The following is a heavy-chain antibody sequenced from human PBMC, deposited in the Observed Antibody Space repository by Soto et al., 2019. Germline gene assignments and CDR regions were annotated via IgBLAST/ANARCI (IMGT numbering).Heavy chain of an antibody. CDR2: ISYDGSNQ. CDR3: ATLTAPHPYSDS. CDR1: GFTFDKCD. Sequence: QVQLVESGGGVVQPGRSLRLSCAASGFTFDKCDMHWVRQAPGKGLEWVAVISYDGSNQYYAESVNGRFTISIYNSGKTLSLDMNSLRDEDTAVFFCATLTAPHPYSDSWGQGTRVAVSS. V-gene: IGHV3-30*03. J-gene: IGHJ4*02.